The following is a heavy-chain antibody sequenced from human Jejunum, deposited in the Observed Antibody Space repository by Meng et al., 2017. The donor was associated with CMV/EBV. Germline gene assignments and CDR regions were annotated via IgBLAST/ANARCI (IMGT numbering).Heavy chain of an antibody. CDR1: GGS. Sequence: GGSWAWLRQPPGKGLEWIAATHLTGTSFYNPSLKSRVAMSVDTSKNQFSLKLSSVTAADTAVYYCARNYYGSGPLVFDIWGQGTMVTVSS. V-gene: IGHV4-30-2*04. CDR2: THLTGTS. CDR3: ARNYYGSGPLVFDI. J-gene: IGHJ3*02. D-gene: IGHD3-10*01.